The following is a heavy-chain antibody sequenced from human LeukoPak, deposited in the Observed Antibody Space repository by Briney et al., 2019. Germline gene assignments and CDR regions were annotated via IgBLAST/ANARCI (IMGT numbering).Heavy chain of an antibody. CDR3: AKDRYSSGSDAFDI. Sequence: GGSLRLSCAASGFTVSSNYMSWVRQAPGKGLEWVSVIYSGGSTYYADSVKGRFTISRDNSKNTLYLQMNSLRAEDTAVYYCAKDRYSSGSDAFDIWGQGTMVTVSS. CDR1: GFTVSSNY. D-gene: IGHD6-19*01. CDR2: IYSGGST. J-gene: IGHJ3*02. V-gene: IGHV3-53*05.